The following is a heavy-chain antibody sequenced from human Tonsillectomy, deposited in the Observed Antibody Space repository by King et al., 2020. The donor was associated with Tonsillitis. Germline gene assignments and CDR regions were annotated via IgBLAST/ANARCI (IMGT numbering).Heavy chain of an antibody. CDR3: ATNALGSDSSAYRDFRH. D-gene: IGHD3-22*01. V-gene: IGHV1-2*02. Sequence: QLVQSGAELRKPGASVSVSCRTSADTFAGHFVHWVRQAPGLGLEWMGWINPNSGDTHYAQKFQGRVTMSGDVSATTAYMGLSSLRPDDTAVYYCATNALGSDSSAYRDFRHWGQGTLVTVSS. CDR1: ADTFAGHF. J-gene: IGHJ1*01. CDR2: INPNSGDT.